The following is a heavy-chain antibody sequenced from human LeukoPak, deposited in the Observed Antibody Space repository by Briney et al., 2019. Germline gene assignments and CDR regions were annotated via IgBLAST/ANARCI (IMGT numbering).Heavy chain of an antibody. J-gene: IGHJ5*02. D-gene: IGHD2-15*01. CDR2: IIPIFGTA. CDR1: GGTFSSYA. Sequence: SVKVSCKASGGTFSSYAISWVRQAPGQGLEWMGGIIPIFGTANYAQKFQGRVTITTDESTSTAYMELSSLRSEDTAVYYCARGGVAFLYRDNWSDPWGQGTLVTVSS. V-gene: IGHV1-69*05. CDR3: ARGGVAFLYRDNWSDP.